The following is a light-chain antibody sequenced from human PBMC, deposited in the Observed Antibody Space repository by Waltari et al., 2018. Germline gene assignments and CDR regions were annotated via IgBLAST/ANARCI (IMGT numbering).Light chain of an antibody. CDR1: QSISKW. Sequence: DIQMTQPPSTLSASVGDRVIFSCRASQSISKWLAWYQQKPGKAPKLLIYKASTLESGVPSMFSGSGSGTEFTLTISSLQPEDCATYYCQQYNSYSLLSFGGGTKVEIK. J-gene: IGKJ4*01. CDR2: KAS. CDR3: QQYNSYSLLS. V-gene: IGKV1-5*03.